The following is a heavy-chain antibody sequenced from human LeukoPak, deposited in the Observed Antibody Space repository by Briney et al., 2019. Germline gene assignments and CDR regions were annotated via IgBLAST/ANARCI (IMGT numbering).Heavy chain of an antibody. Sequence: PGGSLRLSCAASGFTFSDYYMSWIRQAPGKGLEWVSYISSSGSTIYYADSVKGRFTISRDNAKNSLYLQVNSLRAEDTAVYYCARDKIVGATTLDYWGQGTLVTVSS. J-gene: IGHJ4*02. CDR3: ARDKIVGATTLDY. CDR2: ISSSGSTI. V-gene: IGHV3-11*04. D-gene: IGHD1-26*01. CDR1: GFTFSDYY.